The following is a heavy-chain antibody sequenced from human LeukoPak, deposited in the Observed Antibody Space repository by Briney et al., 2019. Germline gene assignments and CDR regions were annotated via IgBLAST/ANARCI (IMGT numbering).Heavy chain of an antibody. CDR2: IYTGGST. D-gene: IGHD3-3*01. CDR3: ARGTYYDFWSGYFQNNWFDP. Sequence: SETLSLTCTVSGGSISSGSYYWRWIRQPAGKGLEWIGRIYTGGSTNYNPSLKSRVTISVDTSKNQFSLKLSFVAAADTAVYYCARGTYYDFWSGYFQNNWFDPWGQGTLVTVSS. CDR1: GGSISSGSYY. J-gene: IGHJ5*02. V-gene: IGHV4-61*02.